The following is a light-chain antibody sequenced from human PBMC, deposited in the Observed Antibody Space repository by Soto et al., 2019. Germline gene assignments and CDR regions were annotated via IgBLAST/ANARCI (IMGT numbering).Light chain of an antibody. CDR2: SDS. CDR3: AAWDDSLRVVV. CDR1: SSNIGGNT. Sequence: QSALTQPPSVSGTPGQRVTISCSGSSSNIGGNTVNWYQQVPGMAPKLLIYSDSQRPSGVPDRFSGSESGTSVSLAISGLQSEDGADYYCAAWDDSLRVVVFGGGTKVTV. V-gene: IGLV1-44*01. J-gene: IGLJ2*01.